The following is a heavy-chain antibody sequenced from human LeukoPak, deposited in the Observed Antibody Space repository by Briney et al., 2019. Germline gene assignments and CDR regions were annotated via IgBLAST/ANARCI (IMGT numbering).Heavy chain of an antibody. CDR3: ARDHRSGIAVAGNFDY. V-gene: IGHV1-2*02. CDR2: INPNSGGT. CDR1: GYTFTGYY. Sequence: ASVKVFCKASGYTFTGYYMHWVRQAPGQGLEWMGWINPNSGGTNYAQKFQGRVTMTRDTSISTAYMELSRLRSDDTAVYYCARDHRSGIAVAGNFDYWGQGTLVTVSS. D-gene: IGHD6-19*01. J-gene: IGHJ4*02.